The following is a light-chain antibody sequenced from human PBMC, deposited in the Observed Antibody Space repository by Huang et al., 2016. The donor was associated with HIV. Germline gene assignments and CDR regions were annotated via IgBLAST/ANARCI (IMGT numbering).Light chain of an antibody. J-gene: IGKJ4*01. CDR3: QQYNNWPLT. CDR2: GAS. V-gene: IGKV3-15*01. CDR1: QSVKYD. Sequence: EIVMTQSPATLSVSAGERATLSCRASQSVKYDLAWYQQKPGQAPRLLIYGASTRATGIPARFSGSGSGTEFTLTISSLQSEDFAVYYCQQYNNWPLTFGGGTKVEIK.